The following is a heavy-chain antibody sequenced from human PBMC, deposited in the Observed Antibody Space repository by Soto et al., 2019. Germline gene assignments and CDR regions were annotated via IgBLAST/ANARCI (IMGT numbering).Heavy chain of an antibody. CDR2: INPSGGSS. V-gene: IGHV1-46*01. J-gene: IGHJ6*02. Sequence: ASVEGSWKAAGYTFSSYYIHWVRQAPAHGLEWMGIINPSGGSSIYAQNFQGRVTLTRDTSTSTVYMELSSLRSEDTAVYYCARDLSLAGHVLGGYYYYGMDVWGQGTKVTVSS. D-gene: IGHD6-19*01. CDR3: ARDLSLAGHVLGGYYYYGMDV. CDR1: GYTFSSYY.